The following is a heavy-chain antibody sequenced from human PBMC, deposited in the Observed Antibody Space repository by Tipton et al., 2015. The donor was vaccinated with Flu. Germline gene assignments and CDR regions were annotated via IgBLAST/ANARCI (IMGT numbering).Heavy chain of an antibody. CDR1: GDSISGSSHY. CDR2: ISYSGNT. J-gene: IGHJ5*02. V-gene: IGHV4-39*01. CDR3: ARRDYSNYVSEPKNWFDP. D-gene: IGHD4-11*01. Sequence: TLSLTCTVSGDSISGSSHYWGWIRQPPGKGLEWIGSISYSGNTYYNSSLKSRVTISVDASKNKFSLKLTPVTAADTAVYYCARRDYSNYVSEPKNWFDPWGQGTLVTVSS.